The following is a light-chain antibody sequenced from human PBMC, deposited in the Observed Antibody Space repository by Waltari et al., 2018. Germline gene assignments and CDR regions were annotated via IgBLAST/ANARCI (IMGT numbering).Light chain of an antibody. V-gene: IGKV3-11*01. CDR3: QQRSSWPS. Sequence: IVLTQSPATLSLSPGERATLSCRASQSVTRSLAWYQQKPGQAPRLLISDASNRAAGIAARFSGSGFETDFTLTISSLEPEDSAVYYCQQRSSWPSFGGGTKVEIK. CDR2: DAS. J-gene: IGKJ4*01. CDR1: QSVTRS.